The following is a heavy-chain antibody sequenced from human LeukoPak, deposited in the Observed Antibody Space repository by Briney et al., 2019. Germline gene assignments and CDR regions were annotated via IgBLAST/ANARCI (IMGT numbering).Heavy chain of an antibody. CDR1: GYTLTELS. CDR3: ATASTSRHAFDI. CDR2: FDPEDGET. D-gene: IGHD4-11*01. J-gene: IGHJ3*02. V-gene: IGHV1-24*01. Sequence: ASVKVSCKASGYTLTELSMHWVRQAPGKGLEWMGGFDPEDGETIYAQKFQGRVTMTEDTSTDTAYMELSSLRSEDTAVYYCATASTSRHAFDIWGQGTMVTVSS.